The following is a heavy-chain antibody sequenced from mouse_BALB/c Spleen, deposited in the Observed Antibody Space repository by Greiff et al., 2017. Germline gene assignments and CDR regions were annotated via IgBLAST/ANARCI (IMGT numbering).Heavy chain of an antibody. CDR2: INPSSGYT. D-gene: IGHD2-1*01. CDR1: GYTFTSYW. V-gene: IGHV1-4*02. Sequence: VQLQQSGAELARPGASVKLSCKASGYTFTSYWMQWVKQRPGQGLEWIGYINPSSGYTEYNQKFKDKTTLTADKSSSTAYMQLSSLTSEDSAVYYCARGDYGNYTPFAYWGQGTLVTVSA. J-gene: IGHJ3*01. CDR3: ARGDYGNYTPFAY.